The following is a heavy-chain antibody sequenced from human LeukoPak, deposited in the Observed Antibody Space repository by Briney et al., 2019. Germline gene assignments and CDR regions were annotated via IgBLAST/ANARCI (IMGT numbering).Heavy chain of an antibody. Sequence: GGSLRLSCAASRFTFSTYSMSRVRQAPGKGLEWVANIKQDGSEKYYVDSVKGRFTISRDNAKNSLYLQMNSLRAEDTAVYYCARDRAVSGRYYFDSWGQGTLVTVSS. J-gene: IGHJ4*02. CDR2: IKQDGSEK. V-gene: IGHV3-7*01. D-gene: IGHD6-19*01. CDR3: ARDRAVSGRYYFDS. CDR1: RFTFSTYS.